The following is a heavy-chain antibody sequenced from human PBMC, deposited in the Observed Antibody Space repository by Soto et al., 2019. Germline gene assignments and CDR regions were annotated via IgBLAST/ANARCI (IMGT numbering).Heavy chain of an antibody. D-gene: IGHD3-10*01. CDR1: GGSISSGNYY. CDR2: IHYRGST. CDR3: ARVVTMVRGVYGIYSVYGMDV. V-gene: IGHV4-30-4*01. J-gene: IGHJ6*02. Sequence: QVQLQESGPGLVKPSQTLSLTCTVSGGSISSGNYYWSWIRQPPGKGLEWIGNIHYRGSTPYNPSLKSRVTISVDTSKNQFSLKLSSVTAADTAMYYCARVVTMVRGVYGIYSVYGMDVWGQGTTVTVSS.